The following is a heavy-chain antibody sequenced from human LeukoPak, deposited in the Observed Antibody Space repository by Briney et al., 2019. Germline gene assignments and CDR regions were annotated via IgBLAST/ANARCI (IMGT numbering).Heavy chain of an antibody. J-gene: IGHJ4*02. CDR2: ISYDGSNE. V-gene: IGHV3-30-3*01. CDR3: ARVGYYASGPFSYFDY. CDR1: GFTFSGYA. D-gene: IGHD3-10*01. Sequence: GRSLRLSCAASGFTFSGYAMHWVRQAPGKGLEWVAVISYDGSNEYYADSVKGRFTISRDNSKNTLYLQMNSLSVEDTAVYYCARVGYYASGPFSYFDYWGQATLVTVSS.